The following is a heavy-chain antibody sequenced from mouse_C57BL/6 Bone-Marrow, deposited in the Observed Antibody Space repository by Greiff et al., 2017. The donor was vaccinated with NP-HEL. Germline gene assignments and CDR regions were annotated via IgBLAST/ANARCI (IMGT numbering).Heavy chain of an antibody. CDR3: ARGGRWLHEFAY. J-gene: IGHJ3*01. CDR2: LLPGSGST. Sequence: QVQLQQSGAELMKPGASVKLSCKATVYTFPGYWIVWVKPRPGHGLAWIGELLPGSGSTNYNEKFKGKATFTADTASNTAYMQLSSLTTEDSAIYYCARGGRWLHEFAYWGQGTLVTVSA. V-gene: IGHV1-9*01. CDR1: VYTFPGYW. D-gene: IGHD2-3*01.